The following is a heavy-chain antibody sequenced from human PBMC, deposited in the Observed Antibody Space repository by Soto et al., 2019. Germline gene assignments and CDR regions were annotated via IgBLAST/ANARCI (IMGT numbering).Heavy chain of an antibody. V-gene: IGHV3-23*01. CDR3: AKDGAAAGTLSFRYYSYGMDV. J-gene: IGHJ6*02. Sequence: EVQLLESGGGLVQPGGSLRLSCAASGFTFSSYAMSWVRQAPGKGLEWDSDIRGSGGSTYYADSVKGRFTISRDNSKNTRYLQMNSLRAEDTAVYYCAKDGAAAGTLSFRYYSYGMDVWGQGTTVTVSS. CDR1: GFTFSSYA. D-gene: IGHD6-13*01. CDR2: IRGSGGST.